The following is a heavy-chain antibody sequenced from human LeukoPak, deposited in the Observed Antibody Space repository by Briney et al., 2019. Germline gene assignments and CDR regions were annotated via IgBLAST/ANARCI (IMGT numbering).Heavy chain of an antibody. CDR2: IKGEGSEK. D-gene: IGHD6-13*01. CDR3: ARWTYSSSWWFVEY. Sequence: GGSPRLSCAASGFTFSSYCVTWVRHAPGKGLQWVGNIKGEGSEKYYVDSVKGRFTISRDNAKDSLYLQMNSLRAEDTALYYCARWTYSSSWWFVEYWGQGILVTVSS. V-gene: IGHV3-7*01. J-gene: IGHJ4*02. CDR1: GFTFSSYC.